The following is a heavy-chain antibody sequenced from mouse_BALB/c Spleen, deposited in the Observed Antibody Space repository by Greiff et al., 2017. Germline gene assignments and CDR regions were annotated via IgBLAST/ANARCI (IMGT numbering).Heavy chain of an antibody. CDR2: IYPGNSDT. CDR1: GYTFTSYW. D-gene: IGHD2-4*01. J-gene: IGHJ2*01. V-gene: IGHV1-5*01. Sequence: EVQLQQSGTVLARPGASVKMSCKASGYTFTSYWMHWVKQRPGQGLEWIGAIYPGNSDTSYNQKFKGKAKLTAVTSTSTAYMELSSLTNEDSAVYYCTRRSYYDDFDYWGQGTTLTVSS. CDR3: TRRSYYDDFDY.